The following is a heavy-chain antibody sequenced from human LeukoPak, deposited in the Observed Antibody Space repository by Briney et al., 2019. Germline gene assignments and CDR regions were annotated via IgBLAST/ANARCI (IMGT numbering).Heavy chain of an antibody. Sequence: PSETLSLTCTVSGGSISNYYWSWSRQPPGKGLEWIGSIYYSGSTYYNPSLKSRVTISVDTSKNQFSLKLSSVTAADTAVYYCARAVTTNSTFDYWGQGTLVTVSS. D-gene: IGHD4-17*01. CDR1: GGSISNYY. CDR3: ARAVTTNSTFDY. V-gene: IGHV4-59*12. CDR2: IYYSGST. J-gene: IGHJ4*02.